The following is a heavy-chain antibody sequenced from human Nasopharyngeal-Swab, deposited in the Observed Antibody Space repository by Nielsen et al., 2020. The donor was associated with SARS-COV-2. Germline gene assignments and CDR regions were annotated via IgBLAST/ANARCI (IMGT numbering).Heavy chain of an antibody. CDR3: ARSGYSNSDIDY. Sequence: SVKVSCKASGCTFISYAISWVRQAPGQGLEWMGGIIPIFGTAEYAQKFQDRVTITADESTSTAYMELSSLRSEDTAVYYCARSGYSNSDIDYWGQGTLVTVSS. J-gene: IGHJ4*02. CDR2: IIPIFGTA. D-gene: IGHD6-6*01. CDR1: GCTFISYA. V-gene: IGHV1-69*13.